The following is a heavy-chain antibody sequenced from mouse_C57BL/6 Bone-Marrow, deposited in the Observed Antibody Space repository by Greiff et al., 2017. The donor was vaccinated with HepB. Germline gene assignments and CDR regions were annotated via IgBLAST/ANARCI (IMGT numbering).Heavy chain of an antibody. D-gene: IGHD2-5*01. CDR2: IYPRSGNT. Sequence: QVQLQQPGAEIVKPGASVKMSCKASGYTFTSYWITWVKQRPGQGLEWIGEIYPRSGNTYYNEKFKGKATLTADKSSSTAYMELRSLTSEDSAVYFCARGDYSNLFAYWGQGTLVTVSA. CDR3: ARGDYSNLFAY. J-gene: IGHJ3*01. V-gene: IGHV1-55*01. CDR1: GYTFTSYW.